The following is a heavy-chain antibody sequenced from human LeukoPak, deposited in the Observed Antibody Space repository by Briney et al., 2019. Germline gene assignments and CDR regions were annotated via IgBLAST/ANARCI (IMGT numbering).Heavy chain of an antibody. J-gene: IGHJ6*03. V-gene: IGHV4-4*09. Sequence: SETLSLSCTVSGGSISSYYWSWIRQPPGKELQWIGYIHSTGTTKFNPSLESRVTMSVDTSKNQFSLKLSSVTAADTAVYYCARSSNYDSYYYYMDVWGKGTTVTVSS. CDR3: ARSSNYDSYYYYMDV. CDR2: IHSTGTT. D-gene: IGHD4-11*01. CDR1: GGSISSYY.